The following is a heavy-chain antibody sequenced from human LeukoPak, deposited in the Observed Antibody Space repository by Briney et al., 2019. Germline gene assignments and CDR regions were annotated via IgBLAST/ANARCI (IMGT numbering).Heavy chain of an antibody. CDR3: ASHSHAGTTRYYQFYMHV. J-gene: IGHJ6*03. Sequence: SVKVSCKASGGTFTGYAISWVRQAPGQGLEWMGGIIPIIGVANYAQKFQGRVTITTDESTSTAYMELSSLRSEDTAVYYCASHSHAGTTRYYQFYMHVGGEGTTLT. D-gene: IGHD1-7*01. V-gene: IGHV1-69*05. CDR1: GGTFTGYA. CDR2: IIPIIGVA.